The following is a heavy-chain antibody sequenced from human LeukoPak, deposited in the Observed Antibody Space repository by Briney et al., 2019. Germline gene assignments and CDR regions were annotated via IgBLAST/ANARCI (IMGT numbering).Heavy chain of an antibody. Sequence: SETLSLTCAVYGGSFSGYYWSWIRQPPGKGLEWIGEINHSGSTNYNPSLKSRVTISVDTSKNLFSLKLSSVTDADTAVYYCAREVLVSAADYYYYGMDVWGQGTTVTVSS. J-gene: IGHJ6*02. CDR1: GGSFSGYY. CDR2: INHSGST. CDR3: AREVLVSAADYYYYGMDV. V-gene: IGHV4-34*01. D-gene: IGHD2-2*01.